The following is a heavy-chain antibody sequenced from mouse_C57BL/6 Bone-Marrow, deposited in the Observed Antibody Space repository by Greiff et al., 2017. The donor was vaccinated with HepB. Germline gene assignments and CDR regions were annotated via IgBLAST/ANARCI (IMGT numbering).Heavy chain of an antibody. V-gene: IGHV1-62-2*01. D-gene: IGHD3-3*01. CDR3: ARHATRGYYAMDY. CDR2: IYPESGSI. Sequence: VQLQESGAELVKPGASVKLSCKASGYTFTEYSIHWVKQRPGQGLEWIGWIYPESGSIKYNEKFKDKATLTADKSSSTVYMELNRLTSEDSAVYFCARHATRGYYAMDYWGQGTSVTVSS. CDR1: GYTFTEYS. J-gene: IGHJ4*01.